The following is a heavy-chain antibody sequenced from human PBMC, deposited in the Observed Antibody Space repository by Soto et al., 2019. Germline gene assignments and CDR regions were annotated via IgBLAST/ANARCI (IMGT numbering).Heavy chain of an antibody. J-gene: IGHJ3*02. CDR1: GYTFTSYG. Sequence: ASVKVSCKASGYTFTSYGISWVRQAPGQGLEWVGWISAYNGNTNYAQKLQGRVTMTTDTSTSTAYMELRSLRNDDTAVYYCSRDMSALEWLDDAFDIWGQGTMVTVSS. V-gene: IGHV1-18*01. CDR2: ISAYNGNT. CDR3: SRDMSALEWLDDAFDI. D-gene: IGHD3-3*01.